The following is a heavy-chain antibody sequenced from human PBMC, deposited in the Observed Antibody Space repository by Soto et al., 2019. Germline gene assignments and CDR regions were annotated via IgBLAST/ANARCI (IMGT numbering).Heavy chain of an antibody. CDR2: IYYSGST. D-gene: IGHD3-10*01. Sequence: PSESLSLTCTVSGGSISSGGYYWSWIRQHPGKGLEWIGYIYYSGSTYYNPSLKSRVTISVDTSKNQFSLKLSSVTVADTAVYYCARDRRYYVSCSYYRPYYSYGMDVWGQGTTVTVSS. V-gene: IGHV4-31*03. CDR1: GGSISSGGYY. CDR3: ARDRRYYVSCSYYRPYYSYGMDV. J-gene: IGHJ6*02.